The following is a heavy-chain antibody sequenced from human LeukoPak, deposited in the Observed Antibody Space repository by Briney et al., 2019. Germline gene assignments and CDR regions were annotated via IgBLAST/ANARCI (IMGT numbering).Heavy chain of an antibody. Sequence: SVKVSCKASGGIFSSYAISWVRQGPRQGLEWMGRIIPILGIANYAQKFQGRVTITADKSTSTAYMDLSSLRSEDTAVYYCARDLPPYYFDYWGQGTLVTVSS. CDR3: ARDLPPYYFDY. CDR2: IIPILGIA. V-gene: IGHV1-69*04. J-gene: IGHJ4*02. CDR1: GGIFSSYA.